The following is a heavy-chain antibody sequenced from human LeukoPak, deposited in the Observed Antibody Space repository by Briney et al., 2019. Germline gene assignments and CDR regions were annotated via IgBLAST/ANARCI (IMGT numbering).Heavy chain of an antibody. J-gene: IGHJ2*01. Sequence: EGSLRLSCGASGLTFNTYWIHWVRQAPGKGLVWVSQIKFDGSLASYADSVKGRFTISRDNTKNTLYLQMNSLGTEDTAVYYCVTGHYDSRMYFDLWGRGTLVIVSS. CDR3: VTGHYDSRMYFDL. CDR1: GLTFNTYW. V-gene: IGHV3-74*01. D-gene: IGHD3-22*01. CDR2: IKFDGSLA.